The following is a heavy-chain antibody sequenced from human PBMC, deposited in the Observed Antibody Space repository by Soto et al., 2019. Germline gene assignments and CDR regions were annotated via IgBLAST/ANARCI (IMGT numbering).Heavy chain of an antibody. CDR1: VFTSSNQA. J-gene: IGHJ5*02. V-gene: IGHV3-23*01. Sequence: QPQGPWRLACAAYVFTSSNQAMSWVREAPGKGLECLSLISGSGIPTLYAEAVKGRFSVSRDNSKNTLFLEMNNLRVDDTAIYYCAKSFCSSSSCFFVWVDPWGPGALVTVSS. CDR2: ISGSGIPT. D-gene: IGHD2-2*01. CDR3: AKSFCSSSSCFFVWVDP.